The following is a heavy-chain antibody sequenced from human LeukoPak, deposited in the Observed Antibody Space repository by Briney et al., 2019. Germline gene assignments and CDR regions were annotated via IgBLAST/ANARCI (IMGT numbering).Heavy chain of an antibody. CDR1: GFTFSSCA. J-gene: IGHJ4*02. CDR3: AKYTRTRTYFDY. Sequence: GGSLRLSCAASGFTFSSCALSWVRQAPGKGLEWVSTVSVNGGTTYYADSVKGRFAISRDNSKNTLYLQMNSLRAEDTAVYYCAKYTRTRTYFDYWGQGTLVTVSS. V-gene: IGHV3-23*01. CDR2: VSVNGGTT.